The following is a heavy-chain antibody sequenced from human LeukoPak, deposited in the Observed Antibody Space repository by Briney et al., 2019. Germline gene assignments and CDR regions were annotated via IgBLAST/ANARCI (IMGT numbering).Heavy chain of an antibody. CDR2: INHRGTS. Sequence: SETLSLTCAVYGDSFNAYVRNWIRQAPGTSLEYIGEINHRGTSHYNPSLKTRATLSVDTSKNQFSLRLTSVTAADTAVYFCARGSSFDGYCTPGACDAGYYDIWGQGTPVIVSS. CDR1: GDSFNAYV. V-gene: IGHV4-34*01. CDR3: ARGSSFDGYCTPGACDAGYYDI. J-gene: IGHJ4*02. D-gene: IGHD2-8*01.